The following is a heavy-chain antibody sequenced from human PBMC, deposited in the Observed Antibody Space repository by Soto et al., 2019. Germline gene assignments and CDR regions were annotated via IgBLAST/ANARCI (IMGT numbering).Heavy chain of an antibody. CDR3: ASSGPTVAGPLDY. J-gene: IGHJ4*02. D-gene: IGHD6-19*01. V-gene: IGHV1-18*01. CDR1: GYTFSSYG. CDR2: ISGYNGKT. Sequence: ALVKVSCKAAGYTFSSYGISWVRLAPGQGLEWMGWISGYNGKTNYAQKVQDRVTMTTDTSTSTAYMELSSLRSEDTAVYYCASSGPTVAGPLDYWGQGTLVTVSS.